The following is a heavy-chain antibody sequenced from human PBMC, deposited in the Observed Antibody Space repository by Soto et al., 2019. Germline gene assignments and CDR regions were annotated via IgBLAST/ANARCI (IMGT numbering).Heavy chain of an antibody. J-gene: IGHJ4*02. CDR3: ARVRFGELV. Sequence: VQLLESGGGLVQPGGSLRLSCAASGFTFSSYAMSWVRQAPGKGLEWVSIIGVGGGDRYYPESVKGRFTISRDNSRDTRYLVMNSLRYEDTAVYYCARVRFGELVWGQGTLVTVSS. V-gene: IGHV3-23*01. CDR2: IGVGGGDR. D-gene: IGHD3-10*01. CDR1: GFTFSSYA.